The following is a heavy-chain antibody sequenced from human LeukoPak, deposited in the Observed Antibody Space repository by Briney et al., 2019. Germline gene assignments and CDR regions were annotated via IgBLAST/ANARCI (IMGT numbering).Heavy chain of an antibody. J-gene: IGHJ4*02. V-gene: IGHV4-34*01. CDR1: GGSFSGYY. D-gene: IGHD3-10*01. CDR2: INHSGST. Sequence: SETLSLTCAVYGGSFSGYYWSWIRQPPGKELEWIGEINHSGSTNYNPSLKSRVTISVDTSKNQFSLKLSSVTAADTAVYYCARHRGRVRGVIIGPFDYWGQGTLVTVSS. CDR3: ARHRGRVRGVIIGPFDY.